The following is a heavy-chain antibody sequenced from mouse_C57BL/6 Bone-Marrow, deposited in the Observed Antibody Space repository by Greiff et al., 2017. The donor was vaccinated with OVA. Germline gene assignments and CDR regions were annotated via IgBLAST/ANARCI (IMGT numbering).Heavy chain of an antibody. CDR2: INPSSGYT. CDR3: ARKGDGNWYFDV. CDR1: GYTFTSYW. Sequence: VQLQQSGAELAKPGASVKLSCKASGYTFTSYWMPWVKQRPGQGLEWIGYINPSSGYTKYNQKFKDKATLTADKASSNAYMQLSSLTYEYSAVYYGARKGDGNWYFDVWGTGTTVTVSS. D-gene: IGHD2-3*01. V-gene: IGHV1-7*01. J-gene: IGHJ1*03.